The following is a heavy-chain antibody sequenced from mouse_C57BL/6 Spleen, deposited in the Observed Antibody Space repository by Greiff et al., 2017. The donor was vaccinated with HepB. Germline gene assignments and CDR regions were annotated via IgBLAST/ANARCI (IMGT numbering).Heavy chain of an antibody. CDR2: INPNNGGT. J-gene: IGHJ2*01. Sequence: EVKLQQSGPELVKPGASVKISCKASGYTFTDYYMNWVKQSHGKSLEWIGDINPNNGGTSYNQKFKGKATLTVDKSSSTAYMELRSLTSEDSAVYYCARLGYYGSSLGDYWGQGTTLTVSS. CDR3: ARLGYYGSSLGDY. D-gene: IGHD1-1*01. V-gene: IGHV1-26*01. CDR1: GYTFTDYY.